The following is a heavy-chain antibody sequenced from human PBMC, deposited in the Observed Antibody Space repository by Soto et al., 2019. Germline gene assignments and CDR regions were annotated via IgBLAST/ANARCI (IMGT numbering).Heavy chain of an antibody. CDR1: GDSISSSSYY. CDR3: ARPLQLAVSGFDP. Sequence: PSETLSLTCAVSGDSISSSSYYWAWIRQPPGKGLEWIGSIHYRANSYYSPSLKSRITISVGTSKNQISLRLSSVTAADTAVYYCARPLQLAVSGFDPWGQGTLVTVSS. V-gene: IGHV4-39*01. D-gene: IGHD3-3*02. CDR2: IHYRANS. J-gene: IGHJ5*02.